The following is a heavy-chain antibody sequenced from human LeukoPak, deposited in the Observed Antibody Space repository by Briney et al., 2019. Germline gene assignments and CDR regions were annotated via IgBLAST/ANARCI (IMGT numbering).Heavy chain of an antibody. D-gene: IGHD6-19*01. V-gene: IGHV1-18*01. CDR1: GYTFTSYV. Sequence: GASVKVSCKASGYTFTSYVISWVRQAPGQGLEWMGWISAYNGNTNYAQKLQGRVTMTTDTSTSTAYMELRSLRSDDTAVYYCARDRWKQWLPSNGMDVWGQGTTVTVSS. J-gene: IGHJ6*02. CDR2: ISAYNGNT. CDR3: ARDRWKQWLPSNGMDV.